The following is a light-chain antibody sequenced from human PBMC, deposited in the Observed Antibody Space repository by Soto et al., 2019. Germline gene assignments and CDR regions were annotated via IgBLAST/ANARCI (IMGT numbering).Light chain of an antibody. CDR1: KSVGTY. Sequence: EIVLTQSPATLSLSPGEGATLSCRASKSVGTYLVWYQQKPGQAPRLLMYDVSNRAAGIPARFSGSGSGTDFTLTISSLEPEDFAVYYCQQCSNWPPITFGQGTRLQIK. CDR3: QQCSNWPPIT. J-gene: IGKJ5*01. V-gene: IGKV3-11*01. CDR2: DVS.